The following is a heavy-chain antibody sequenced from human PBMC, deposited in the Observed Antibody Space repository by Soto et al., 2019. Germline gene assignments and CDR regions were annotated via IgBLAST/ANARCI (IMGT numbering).Heavy chain of an antibody. D-gene: IGHD2-2*01. CDR3: ARTSPNCSSTSCYHYYYYYMDV. V-gene: IGHV1-18*01. CDR1: GYTFTSYG. Sequence: ASVKVSCKASGYTFTSYGISWVRQAPGQGLEWMGWISAYNGNTNYAQKLQGRVTMTTDTSTSTAYMELRSLRSDDTAVYYCARTSPNCSSTSCYHYYYYYMDVWGKGTTVTVSS. J-gene: IGHJ6*03. CDR2: ISAYNGNT.